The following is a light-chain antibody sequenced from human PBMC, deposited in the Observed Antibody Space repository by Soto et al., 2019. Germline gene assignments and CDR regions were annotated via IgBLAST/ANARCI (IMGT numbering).Light chain of an antibody. J-gene: IGKJ4*01. CDR3: MQSLQFPLT. Sequence: EIVMPQTPLFLSVTPGQPASISCKSSQSLLHSNGKTCLYWYLQRPGHPPQLLIYEVSNRLSGVPARFSGSGSGTDFTLKISRAEAEDAGVYYCMQSLQFPLTFGGGTKVEIK. CDR2: EVS. V-gene: IGKV2D-29*01. CDR1: QSLLHSNGKTC.